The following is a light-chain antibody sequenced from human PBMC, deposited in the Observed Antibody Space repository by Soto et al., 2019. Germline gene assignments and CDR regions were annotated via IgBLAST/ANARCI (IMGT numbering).Light chain of an antibody. Sequence: DIQMTQSPSSLSASVGDRVTITCRASQSISRYLNWYQQKPGQAPKILIYAASSLQSGVPSRFSGGGSGSAFNLTISSMQPEDFATYYCQQSYSTPRTFGGGTKVEIK. CDR3: QQSYSTPRT. CDR1: QSISRY. J-gene: IGKJ4*01. CDR2: AAS. V-gene: IGKV1-39*01.